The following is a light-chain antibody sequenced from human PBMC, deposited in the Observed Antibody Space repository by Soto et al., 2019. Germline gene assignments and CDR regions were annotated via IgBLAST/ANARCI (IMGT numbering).Light chain of an antibody. CDR2: DGS. CDR3: CSYVGNSAWV. J-gene: IGLJ1*01. CDR1: SSDVGSYNL. Sequence: QSALTQPASVSGSPGQSITISCTGTSSDVGSYNLVSWYQQHPGKAPKLLIYDGSKRPSGVSNRFSESKSGNTASLTISGLQDEDEADYYCCSYVGNSAWVFGSGTKLTVL. V-gene: IGLV2-23*01.